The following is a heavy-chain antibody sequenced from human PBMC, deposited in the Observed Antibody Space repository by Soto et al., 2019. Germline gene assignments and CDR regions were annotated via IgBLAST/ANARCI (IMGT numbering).Heavy chain of an antibody. D-gene: IGHD1-1*01. V-gene: IGHV3-53*01. J-gene: IGHJ4*02. Sequence: GGSLRLSCAASGFTVSSSYMSWVRQAPGKGLEWVSIIYSEGNTDSADSVKGRFTISRDNSENTLYLQMNSLRAEDTAVYYCARVVWNLRTFDYWGQGALVTVSS. CDR3: ARVVWNLRTFDY. CDR2: IYSEGNT. CDR1: GFTVSSSY.